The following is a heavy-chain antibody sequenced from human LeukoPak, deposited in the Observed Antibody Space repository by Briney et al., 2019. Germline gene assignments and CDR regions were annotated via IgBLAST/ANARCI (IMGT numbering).Heavy chain of an antibody. CDR2: SRGKANSYAT. CDR1: GFTFSDYY. V-gene: IGHV3-72*01. D-gene: IGHD2-8*01. CDR3: ARAGVRTYFDS. J-gene: IGHJ4*02. Sequence: GGSLRLSCAVFGFTFSDYYMDWVRQAPGKGLEWVGRSRGKANSYATEYAASVKGRFTISRDESKNSLYLQMNSLKTEDTALYYCARAGVRTYFDSWGQGTLVTVSS.